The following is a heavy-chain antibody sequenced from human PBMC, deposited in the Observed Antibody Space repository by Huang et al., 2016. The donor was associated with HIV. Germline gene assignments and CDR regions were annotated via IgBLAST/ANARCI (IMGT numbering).Heavy chain of an antibody. V-gene: IGHV3-30*18. CDR1: GFTFSSYG. CDR3: AKVVVTAIPLFDY. Sequence: QVQLVESGGGVVQPGRSLRLSCAASGFTFSSYGMHWVRQAPGKGMEWVAVISYDGSNKNYAVSVKGRFTISRDNSKNTLYLQMNSLRTEDTAVYYCAKVVVTAIPLFDYWGQGTLVTVSS. D-gene: IGHD2-21*02. J-gene: IGHJ4*02. CDR2: ISYDGSNK.